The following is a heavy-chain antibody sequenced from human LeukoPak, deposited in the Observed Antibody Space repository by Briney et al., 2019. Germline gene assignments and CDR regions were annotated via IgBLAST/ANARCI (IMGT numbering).Heavy chain of an antibody. V-gene: IGHV1-69*05. CDR1: GGTFSSYA. J-gene: IGHJ4*02. CDR2: IIPIFGTA. Sequence: SVKVSCKASGGTFSSYAISWVRQAPGQGLEWMGGIIPIFGTANYAQKLQGRVTMTTDTSTSTAYMELRSLRSDDTAVYYCARETSNPYYYDSSGYYSYWGQGTLVTVSS. D-gene: IGHD3-22*01. CDR3: ARETSNPYYYDSSGYYSY.